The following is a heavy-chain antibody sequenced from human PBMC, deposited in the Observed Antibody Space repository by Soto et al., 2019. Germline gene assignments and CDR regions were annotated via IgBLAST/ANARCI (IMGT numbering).Heavy chain of an antibody. CDR3: ARQGRNTKIVILRHYATDF. Sequence: PETLFLTCSVSSCSISTNRYLWGWLRQPPGKGLEWFGAILYSGATYYSKSLTSRVTMSVDTAKNPFSLQLNSVSAADTAVYYCARQGRNTKIVILRHYATDFWGQGTAVTVSS. CDR1: SCSISTNRYL. V-gene: IGHV4-39*02. CDR2: ILYSGAT. J-gene: IGHJ6*02. D-gene: IGHD3-22*01.